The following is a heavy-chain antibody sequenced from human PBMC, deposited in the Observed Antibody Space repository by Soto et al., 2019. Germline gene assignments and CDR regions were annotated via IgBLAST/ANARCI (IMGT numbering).Heavy chain of an antibody. V-gene: IGHV4-4*07. CDR2: IHTGGTT. CDR1: GGSISGFY. CDR3: ATISGGPIR. J-gene: IGHJ4*02. Sequence: PSETLSLTCTVSGGSISGFYWNWFRQPAGKGLEWIGRIHTGGTTNYKPSLRSRVTMSVDTSKNQFSLKLTSVTAADTAVYYCATISGGPIRWGQGTLVPVSS.